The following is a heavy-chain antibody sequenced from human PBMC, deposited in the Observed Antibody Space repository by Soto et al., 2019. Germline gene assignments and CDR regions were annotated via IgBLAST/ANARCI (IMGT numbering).Heavy chain of an antibody. V-gene: IGHV3-30-3*01. CDR3: AREQSGVDFYYGMDV. CDR1: GSSFSTYT. Sequence: QVQLVEAGGGVVQPGRSLRLSCAASGSSFSTYTMNWVRQAPGKGLEWVALITYDGSNNYNADSVKGRFTISRDNSKNTLYLQMNSLRAEDTAIYYCAREQSGVDFYYGMDVWGQGTTVTVSS. D-gene: IGHD3-10*01. J-gene: IGHJ6*02. CDR2: ITYDGSNN.